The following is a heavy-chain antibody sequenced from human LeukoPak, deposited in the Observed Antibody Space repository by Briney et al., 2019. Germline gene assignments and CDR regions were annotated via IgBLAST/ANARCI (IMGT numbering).Heavy chain of an antibody. J-gene: IGHJ6*04. CDR1: GFTFCSYE. V-gene: IGHV3-48*03. CDR2: ISSSGSTI. Sequence: AGGSLRLSSAASGFTFCSYEMNWVRQAPGKGLEWVSYISSSGSTIYYADSVKGRFTISRDNAKNSLYLQMNSLRAEDTAVYYCAELGITMIGGVWGKGTTATISS. CDR3: AELGITMIGGV. D-gene: IGHD3-10*02.